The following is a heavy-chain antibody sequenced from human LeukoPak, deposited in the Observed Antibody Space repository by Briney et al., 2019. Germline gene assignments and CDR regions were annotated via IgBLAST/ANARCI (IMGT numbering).Heavy chain of an antibody. J-gene: IGHJ4*02. Sequence: SQTLSLTCTVSGGSISSGGYYWSRIRQHPGKGLEWIGYIYYSGSTYYNPSLKSRVTISVDTSKNQFSLKLSSVTAADTAVYYCARCIGRWELLHIDYWGQGTLVTVSS. CDR2: IYYSGST. D-gene: IGHD1-26*01. CDR3: ARCIGRWELLHIDY. V-gene: IGHV4-31*03. CDR1: GGSISSGGYY.